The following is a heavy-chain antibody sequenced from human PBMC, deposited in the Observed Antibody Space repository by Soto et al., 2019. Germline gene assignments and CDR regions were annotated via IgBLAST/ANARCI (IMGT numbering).Heavy chain of an antibody. CDR1: AFTFKNHW. D-gene: IGHD6-19*01. V-gene: IGHV3-74*01. CDR3: AKGARKWLVTSDFNY. CDR2: INGDGSFT. J-gene: IGHJ4*02. Sequence: PGGPLTLSFAASAFTFKNHWMHWVRQDPGQGPVWVSRINGDGSFTSYADAVKALITISRDNAKNTVSLQMNSLSAEDEAVYYYAKGARKWLVTSDFNYWVQGALLT.